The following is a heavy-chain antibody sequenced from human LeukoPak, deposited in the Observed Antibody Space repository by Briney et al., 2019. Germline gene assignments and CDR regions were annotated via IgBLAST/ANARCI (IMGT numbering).Heavy chain of an antibody. CDR3: ASATLEWLLYY. D-gene: IGHD3-3*01. CDR1: GGSISGYY. CDR2: IYYSGST. Sequence: KPSETLSLTCTVSGGSISGYYWSWIRQPPGKGLEWIGYIYYSGSTYYNPSLKSRVTISVDTSKNQFSLKLSSVTAADTAVYYCASATLEWLLYYWGQGTLVTVSS. J-gene: IGHJ4*02. V-gene: IGHV4-59*06.